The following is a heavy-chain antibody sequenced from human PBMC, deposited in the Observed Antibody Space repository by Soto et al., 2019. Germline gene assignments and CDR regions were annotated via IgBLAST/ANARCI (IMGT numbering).Heavy chain of an antibody. CDR2: INPNSGGT. CDR3: ARDNYDFWSGYTYYFDY. D-gene: IGHD3-3*01. CDR1: GYTFTGYY. Sequence: QVQLVQSGAEVKKPGASVKVSCKASGYTFTGYYMHWVRQAPGQGLEWMGWINPNSGGTNYAQKFQGWVTMTRDTPVSTSYMELSRLRSDDTAVYYCARDNYDFWSGYTYYFDYWGQGILVTVSS. J-gene: IGHJ4*02. V-gene: IGHV1-2*04.